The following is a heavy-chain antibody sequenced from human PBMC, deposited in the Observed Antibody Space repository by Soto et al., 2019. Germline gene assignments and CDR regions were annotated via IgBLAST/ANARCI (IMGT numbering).Heavy chain of an antibody. CDR3: ARGRLRFLEWLPFDY. D-gene: IGHD3-3*01. CDR1: GYTFTSYG. J-gene: IGHJ4*02. Sequence: AASVKVSCKASGYTFTSYGISWVRQAPGQGLEWMGWISAYNGNTNYAQKLQGRVTMTTDTSTSTAYMELRSLRSDDTAVYYCARGRLRFLEWLPFDYWGQGTLVTVSS. CDR2: ISAYNGNT. V-gene: IGHV1-18*01.